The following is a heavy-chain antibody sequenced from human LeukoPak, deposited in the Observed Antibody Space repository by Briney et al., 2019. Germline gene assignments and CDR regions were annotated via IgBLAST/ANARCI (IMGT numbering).Heavy chain of an antibody. J-gene: IGHJ4*02. CDR3: AREGGRAAPGRFDY. CDR1: GFTFSDYD. Sequence: GGSLRLSCAASGFTFSDYDTNCIRQAPGKGPEWAAYIPGNGGTSISYADSVKGRFAISRDNAKNSLYLQMNSLRADDAALYYCAREGGRAAPGRFDYWGQGTLVTVSS. V-gene: IGHV3-11*04. D-gene: IGHD6-13*01. CDR2: IPGNGGTSI.